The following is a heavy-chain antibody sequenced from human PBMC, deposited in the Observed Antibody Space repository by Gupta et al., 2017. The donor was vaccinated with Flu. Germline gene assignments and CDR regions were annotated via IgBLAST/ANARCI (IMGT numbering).Heavy chain of an antibody. CDR1: GFPFNNYA. D-gene: IGHD3-16*01. CDR2: ITASGFDT. Sequence: EVQLLESGGDLVQPGGSLRLSCIASGFPFNNYAMTWVRQAPGKGLEWVSTITASGFDTYYANSVKGRFTISRDYSTNTLYLQMNSLRGEDTAKYYCGKTFFDVANIYAYYYNGMDVWGQGTTVIVSS. CDR3: GKTFFDVANIYAYYYNGMDV. J-gene: IGHJ6*02. V-gene: IGHV3-23*01.